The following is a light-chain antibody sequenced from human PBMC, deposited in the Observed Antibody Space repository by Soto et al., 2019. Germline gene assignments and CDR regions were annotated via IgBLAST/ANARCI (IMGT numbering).Light chain of an antibody. V-gene: IGKV1-13*02. CDR1: QGIRSA. CDR2: DAS. J-gene: IGKJ3*01. Sequence: AIQLTQSPSSLSASVGDRVTITCRASQGIRSALAWYQQKPGKAPKLLIYDASSLESGVPSRFSGSGSGTDFTLTSSSLQPEEVATYYWQQFNSYPFTFGPGTKVDIK. CDR3: QQFNSYPFT.